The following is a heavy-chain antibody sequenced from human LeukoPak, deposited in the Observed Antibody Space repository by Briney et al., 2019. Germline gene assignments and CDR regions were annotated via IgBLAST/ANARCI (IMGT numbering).Heavy chain of an antibody. CDR1: GITFSSYA. CDR3: ARVKGDGYKERTLDY. J-gene: IGHJ4*02. D-gene: IGHD5-24*01. Sequence: GGSLRLSCVASGITFSSYAMSWVRQAPGKGLEWVSAINGGADSTYYADSVKGRFTISRDNAKNTLYLQMNSLRAEDTAIYYCARVKGDGYKERTLDYWGQGTLVTVSS. V-gene: IGHV3-23*01. CDR2: INGGADST.